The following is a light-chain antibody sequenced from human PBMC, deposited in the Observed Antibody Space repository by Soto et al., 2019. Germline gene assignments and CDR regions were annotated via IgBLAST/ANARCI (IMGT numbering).Light chain of an antibody. J-gene: IGKJ3*01. V-gene: IGKV1-39*01. CDR1: QSISSY. Sequence: DIQMTQSPSSLSASVGDRVTITCRASQSISSYLNWYQQKPGKAPNLLIFAASSLQSGVPSRFSGSGSGTEFTLTISSLQPDDFATYYCQQYYTAQLTFGPGTKVDIK. CDR2: AAS. CDR3: QQYYTAQLT.